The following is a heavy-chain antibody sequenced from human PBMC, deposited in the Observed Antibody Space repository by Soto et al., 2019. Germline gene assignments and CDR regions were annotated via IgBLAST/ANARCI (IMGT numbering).Heavy chain of an antibody. CDR1: GGTFSSLS. Sequence: ASAKVSSKASGGTFSSLSISWVLQAPGQGLEWMGGLVPAFGTATYAQKFQGRVTITADTSTSTSYMELGSLRSEETAVYYCARSPGVFDDWGQGTLVTVSS. V-gene: IGHV1-69*06. CDR2: LVPAFGTA. J-gene: IGHJ4*02. D-gene: IGHD3-10*01. CDR3: ARSPGVFDD.